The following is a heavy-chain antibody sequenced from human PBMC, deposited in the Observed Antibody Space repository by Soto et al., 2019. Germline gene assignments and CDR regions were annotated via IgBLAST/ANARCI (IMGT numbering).Heavy chain of an antibody. D-gene: IGHD4-17*01. Sequence: QVQLVESGGGVVQPGRSLRLSCAASGFTFSSYGMHWVRQAPGKGLEWVAVIWYDGSNKYYADSVKGRFTISRDNSKNTLYLQMNSLRAEDTAVYYCARDRWMTTAYYYGMDVWGQGTTVTVSS. V-gene: IGHV3-33*01. CDR3: ARDRWMTTAYYYGMDV. CDR1: GFTFSSYG. CDR2: IWYDGSNK. J-gene: IGHJ6*02.